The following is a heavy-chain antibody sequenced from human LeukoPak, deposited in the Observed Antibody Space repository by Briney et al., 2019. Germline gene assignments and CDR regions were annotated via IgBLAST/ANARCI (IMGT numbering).Heavy chain of an antibody. V-gene: IGHV3-30*18. J-gene: IGHJ4*02. Sequence: GRSLRLSCAASGFTFSSYGMHWVRQAPGKGLEWVAVISYDGSNKYYADSVKGRFTISRDNSKNTLYLQMNSLRAEDTAVYYCAKEGRQTFWYGTFDYWGQGTLVTVSS. CDR3: AKEGRQTFWYGTFDY. CDR2: ISYDGSNK. D-gene: IGHD6-13*01. CDR1: GFTFSSYG.